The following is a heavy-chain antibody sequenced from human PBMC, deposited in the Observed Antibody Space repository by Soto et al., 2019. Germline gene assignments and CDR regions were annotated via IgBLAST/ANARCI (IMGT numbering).Heavy chain of an antibody. CDR2: ISASGGST. CDR3: AKKPSRMGGRYHL. J-gene: IGHJ5*02. CDR1: GLTFTSYA. Sequence: RGSLRLSCAASGLTFTSYAMSWVRQAPGKGLEWVSGISASGGSTYYADSVKGRFTISRDNSKNTLYLQMNSLRAEDTAVYYCAKKPSRMGGRYHLWGQGTLVTVSS. V-gene: IGHV3-23*01. D-gene: IGHD1-26*01.